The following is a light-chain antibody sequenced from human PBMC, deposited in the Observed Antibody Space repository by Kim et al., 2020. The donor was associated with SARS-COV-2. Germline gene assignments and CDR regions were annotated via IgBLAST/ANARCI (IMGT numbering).Light chain of an antibody. V-gene: IGKV1-17*01. CDR2: GES. J-gene: IGKJ5*01. Sequence: ASGGDRVSITLRASQEIRNDLGWYHQRPGRAPKGLFYGESSLKSGGPSRLSGSGSGTEFTLTVSRRQPEDFATYYCLQQNTYPITCGQGKRLEIK. CDR3: LQQNTYPIT. CDR1: QEIRND.